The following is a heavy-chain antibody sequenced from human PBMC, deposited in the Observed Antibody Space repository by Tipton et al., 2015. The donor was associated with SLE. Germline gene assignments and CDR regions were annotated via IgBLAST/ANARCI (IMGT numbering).Heavy chain of an antibody. CDR1: GYTFTSYA. V-gene: IGHV1-3*01. Sequence: QSGPEVKKPGASVKVSCKASGYTFTSYAMHWVRQAPGQRLEWMGWINAGNGNTKYSQKFQGRVTITRDTSASTAYMELSSLRSEDTAVYYCARGSFAAAGTDWFDPWGQGTLVTVSS. D-gene: IGHD6-13*01. CDR3: ARGSFAAAGTDWFDP. CDR2: INAGNGNT. J-gene: IGHJ5*02.